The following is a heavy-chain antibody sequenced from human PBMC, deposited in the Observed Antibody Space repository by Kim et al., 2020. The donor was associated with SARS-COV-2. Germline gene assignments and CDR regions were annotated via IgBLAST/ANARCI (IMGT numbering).Heavy chain of an antibody. D-gene: IGHD3-10*01. CDR1: GFTFDDYA. CDR2: ISWNSGSI. Sequence: LSLTCAASGFTFDDYAMHWVRQAPGKGLEWVSGISWNSGSIGYADSVKGRFTISRDNAKNSLYLQMNSLRAEDTALYYCAKDRNYYGSGSSEIWGQGTMVTVSS. J-gene: IGHJ3*02. V-gene: IGHV3-9*01. CDR3: AKDRNYYGSGSSEI.